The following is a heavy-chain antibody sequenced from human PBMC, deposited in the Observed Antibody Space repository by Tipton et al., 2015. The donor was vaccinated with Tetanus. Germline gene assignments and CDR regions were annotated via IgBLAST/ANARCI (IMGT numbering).Heavy chain of an antibody. V-gene: IGHV3-11*01. Sequence: SLRLSCAASGFTFSAYYMSWIRLAPGKGLEWISYISHTGTTTYYSASVMGRFTVSRDNTKNSLYLEINSLRAEDTAVYYCARDGFYYGSGSYYRAFWGQGTLVTVSP. CDR1: GFTFSAYY. CDR2: ISHTGTTT. J-gene: IGHJ4*02. CDR3: ARDGFYYGSGSYYRAF. D-gene: IGHD3-10*01.